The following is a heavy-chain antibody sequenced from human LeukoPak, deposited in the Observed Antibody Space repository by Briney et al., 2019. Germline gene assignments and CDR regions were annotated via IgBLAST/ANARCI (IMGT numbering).Heavy chain of an antibody. CDR2: ISGRRDST. CDR1: GFTFRNYA. V-gene: IGHV3-23*01. CDR3: AKDPNFYYCMDV. Sequence: GGSLRLSCAASGFTFRNYAMSWVRQAPGKGLEWVSTISGRRDSTSYADSVKGRFTISRDNSKNTLYLQMNSLRAEDTAVYYCAKDPNFYYCMDVWGKGTTVTISS. J-gene: IGHJ6*03.